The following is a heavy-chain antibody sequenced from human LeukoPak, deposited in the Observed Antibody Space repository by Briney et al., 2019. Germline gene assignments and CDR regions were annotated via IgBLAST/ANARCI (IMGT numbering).Heavy chain of an antibody. CDR3: VRDAYNILTAPYFDY. CDR1: GFTFRSYR. Sequence: GGSLRLSCAASGFTFRSYRMHWVRQAPGKGLLWVSRINSDGSTTSYADPVKGRFTISRDNAKNTLYLQMDSLRAEDTAVYYCVRDAYNILTAPYFDYWGQGTLVTVSS. D-gene: IGHD3-9*01. CDR2: INSDGSTT. J-gene: IGHJ4*02. V-gene: IGHV3-74*01.